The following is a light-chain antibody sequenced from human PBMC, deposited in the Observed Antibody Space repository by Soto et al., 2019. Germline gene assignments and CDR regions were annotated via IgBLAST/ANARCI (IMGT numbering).Light chain of an antibody. Sequence: EIVMTQSPATLSVSPGERATLSCRASQSVSSNLAWYQQKPGQAPRLLIYGASTRATGIPARFSGSGSGTDFTLTISRLEPEDFAVYYCQQYSNWPITFGQGTRLEIK. CDR1: QSVSSN. CDR2: GAS. J-gene: IGKJ5*01. CDR3: QQYSNWPIT. V-gene: IGKV3-15*01.